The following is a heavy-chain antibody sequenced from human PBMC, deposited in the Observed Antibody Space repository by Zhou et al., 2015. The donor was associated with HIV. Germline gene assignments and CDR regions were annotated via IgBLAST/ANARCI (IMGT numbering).Heavy chain of an antibody. CDR3: ARSLNGEGPGYCTNGVCYGGLIDY. J-gene: IGHJ4*02. D-gene: IGHD2-8*01. CDR2: IIPILGIA. V-gene: IGHV1-69*02. Sequence: QVQLVQSGAEVKKPGSSVKVSCKASGGTFSSYTISWVRQAPGQGLEWMGRIIPILGIANYAQKFQGRVTITADKSTSTAYMELSSLRSEDTAVYYCARSLNGEGPGYCTNGVCYGGLIDYWGQGTLVTVSS. CDR1: GGTFSSYT.